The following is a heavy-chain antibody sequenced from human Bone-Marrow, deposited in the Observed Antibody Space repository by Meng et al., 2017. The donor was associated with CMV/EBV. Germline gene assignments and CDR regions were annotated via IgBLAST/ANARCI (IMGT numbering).Heavy chain of an antibody. CDR3: ARGRIGPLVWFDP. V-gene: IGHV4-34*01. CDR1: GGSISSYY. D-gene: IGHD2-15*01. CDR2: INHSGST. J-gene: IGHJ5*02. Sequence: SETLSLTCTVSGGSISSYYWSWIRQPPGKGPEWIGEINHSGSTNYNPSLKSRVTISVDTSKNQFSLKLSSVTAADTAVYYCARGRIGPLVWFDPWGQGTLVTVSS.